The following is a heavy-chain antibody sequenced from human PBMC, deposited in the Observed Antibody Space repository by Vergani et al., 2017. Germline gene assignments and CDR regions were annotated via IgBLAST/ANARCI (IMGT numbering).Heavy chain of an antibody. V-gene: IGHV4-59*01. D-gene: IGHD3-10*01. CDR3: ARDMLSMVRGKYGMDV. J-gene: IGHJ6*02. Sequence: QVQLQESGPGLVKPSETLSLTCTVPGGSISSYYWCWIRQPPGKGLEWIGYIYYSGSTNYNPSLKSRVTISVDTSKNQFSLKLSSVTAADTAVYYSARDMLSMVRGKYGMDVWGQGTTVTVSS. CDR2: IYYSGST. CDR1: GGSISSYY.